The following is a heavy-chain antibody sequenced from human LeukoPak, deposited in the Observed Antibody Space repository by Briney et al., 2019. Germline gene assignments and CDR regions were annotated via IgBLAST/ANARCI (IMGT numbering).Heavy chain of an antibody. J-gene: IGHJ4*02. D-gene: IGHD6-13*01. CDR1: GFTFSSYA. Sequence: GGSLRLSCAPSGFTFSSYAMSWVRQAPGKGLEWVSTISGSGGTTDYADSVKGRFTISRDNSKNTLYLQMNSLRAEDTAVYYCAKAYSISWSGFDYWGQGTLVTVSS. CDR2: ISGSGGTT. V-gene: IGHV3-23*01. CDR3: AKAYSISWSGFDY.